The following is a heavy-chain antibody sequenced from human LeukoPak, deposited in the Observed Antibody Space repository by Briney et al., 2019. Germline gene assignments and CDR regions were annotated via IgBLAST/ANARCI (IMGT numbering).Heavy chain of an antibody. J-gene: IGHJ6*03. CDR3: ARDSSSSFWNYYYMDV. Sequence: ASVKVSCKASGYTFTGYYMHWVRQAPGQGLEWMGWINPNSGGTNYAQKFQGRVTMTRDTSISTAYMELSRLRSDDTAVYYCARDSSSSFWNYYYMDVWGKGTTVTVSS. V-gene: IGHV1-2*02. CDR1: GYTFTGYY. D-gene: IGHD6-6*01. CDR2: INPNSGGT.